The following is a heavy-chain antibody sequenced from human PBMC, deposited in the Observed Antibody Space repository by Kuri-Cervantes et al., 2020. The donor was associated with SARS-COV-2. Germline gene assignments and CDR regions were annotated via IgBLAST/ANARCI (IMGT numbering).Heavy chain of an antibody. CDR3: AKDRGHTFGGVYH. D-gene: IGHD3-16*01. CDR2: ISWNSGSI. CDR1: GFTFSSYS. J-gene: IGHJ5*02. V-gene: IGHV3-9*01. Sequence: SLKISCAASGFTFSSYSMNWVRQAPGKGLEWVSGISWNSGSIGYADSVKGRFTISRDNAKNSLYLQTNSLRAEDTALYYCAKDRGHTFGGVYHWGQGTLVTVSS.